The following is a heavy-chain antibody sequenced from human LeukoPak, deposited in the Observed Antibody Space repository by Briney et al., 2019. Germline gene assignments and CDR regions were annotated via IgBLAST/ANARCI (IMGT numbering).Heavy chain of an antibody. CDR2: IYSGGSR. D-gene: IGHD3-22*01. CDR3: ARHNYYASSGYFSL. V-gene: IGHV3-66*04. Sequence: GGSLRLSCAASGFTVSSNYMTWVRQAPGKGLDWVSIIYSGGSRYYADSVKGRFTISRDNSKNTVYLQMNSLRAEDTAVYYCARHNYYASSGYFSLWGQGTLVTVSS. J-gene: IGHJ4*02. CDR1: GFTVSSNY.